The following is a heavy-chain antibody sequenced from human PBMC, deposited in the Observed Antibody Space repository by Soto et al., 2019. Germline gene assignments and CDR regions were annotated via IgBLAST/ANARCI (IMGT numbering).Heavy chain of an antibody. CDR1: GFDFSNFW. D-gene: IGHD4-17*01. CDR3: VRGTVTSGRWFGP. J-gene: IGHJ5*02. V-gene: IGHV3-7*03. Sequence: EVHLVESGGGLVQPGGSLRLSCGASGFDFSNFWMTWARQAPGKGLEWVATINRDGSDKYFADSVRGRFSIFRDNVNKSLFLHVNSLRADDTAVYFCVRGTVTSGRWFGPWGQGTLVTVSS. CDR2: INRDGSDK.